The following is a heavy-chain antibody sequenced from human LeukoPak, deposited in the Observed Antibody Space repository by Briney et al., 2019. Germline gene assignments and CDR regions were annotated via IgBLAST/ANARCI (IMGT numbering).Heavy chain of an antibody. Sequence: ASVKVSCKASGYTLTGHYIQWVRQAPGQGLEWMGWISPHSGFTMYPQRFQGRVTMTTDTSISTAFLEVRRLRSDDTAAYYCARQTGDDALDIWGQGTMITVYS. CDR2: ISPHSGFT. D-gene: IGHD7-27*01. V-gene: IGHV1-2*02. CDR1: GYTLTGHY. J-gene: IGHJ3*02. CDR3: ARQTGDDALDI.